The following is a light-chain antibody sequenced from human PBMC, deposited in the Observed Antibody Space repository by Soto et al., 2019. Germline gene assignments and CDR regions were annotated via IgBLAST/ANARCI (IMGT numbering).Light chain of an antibody. Sequence: QSALTQPASVSGSPGQSITISCTGTSSDVGGYNYVSWYQQHPGKAPKLMIYDVSNRPSGVSNRFSGSKSGNTASLTISGLQREDESDYYCSSYTSSSTLVVFGRGTKLTVL. CDR3: SSYTSSSTLVV. J-gene: IGLJ3*02. CDR2: DVS. CDR1: SSDVGGYNY. V-gene: IGLV2-14*01.